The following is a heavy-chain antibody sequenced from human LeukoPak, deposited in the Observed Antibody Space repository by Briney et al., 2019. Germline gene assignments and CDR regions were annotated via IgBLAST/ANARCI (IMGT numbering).Heavy chain of an antibody. CDR3: AKDPTDTSSWYIVEYFQH. CDR1: GFTFSTYA. V-gene: IGHV3-23*01. CDR2: ISGSGGST. Sequence: GGSLRLSCAASGFTFSTYAMSWVRQAPGKGPQWVSGISGSGGSTYYTDFVKGRFTISRDNSKNTLYLQMNSLRAEDTAVYYCAKDPTDTSSWYIVEYFQHWGQGTLVTVSS. D-gene: IGHD6-13*01. J-gene: IGHJ1*01.